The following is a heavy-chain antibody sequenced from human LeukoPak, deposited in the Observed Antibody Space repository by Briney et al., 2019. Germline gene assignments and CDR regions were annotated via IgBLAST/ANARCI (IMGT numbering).Heavy chain of an antibody. V-gene: IGHV4-61*02. CDR3: ARHSWVNGYFDY. CDR1: GGSISSGSYY. J-gene: IGHJ4*02. Sequence: SETLSLTCTVSGGSISSGSYYWSWIRQPAGKGLEWIGRIYTSGSTNYNPSLKSRVTISVDTSKNQFSLKLTSVTVADTAVYYCARHSWVNGYFDYWGQGILVSVSS. D-gene: IGHD2-15*01. CDR2: IYTSGST.